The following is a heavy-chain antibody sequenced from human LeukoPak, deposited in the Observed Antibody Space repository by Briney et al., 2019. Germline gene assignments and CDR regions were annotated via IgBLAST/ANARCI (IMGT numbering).Heavy chain of an antibody. CDR3: AKGLSGAEVDWFDP. V-gene: IGHV3-30*02. J-gene: IGHJ5*02. CDR1: AFTFSTYG. CDR2: IRYDGVNK. Sequence: GRSLRLSCAASAFTFSTYGMHWVRQAPGKGLEWVAFIRYDGVNKYYADSVKGRFTISRDNSKNTLYLQMNSLRAEDTAVYYCAKGLSGAEVDWFDPRGQGTLVTVSS. D-gene: IGHD1-26*01.